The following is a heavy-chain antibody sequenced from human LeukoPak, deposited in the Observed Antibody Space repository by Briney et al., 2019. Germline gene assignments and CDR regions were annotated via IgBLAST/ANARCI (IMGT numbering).Heavy chain of an antibody. D-gene: IGHD5-18*01. J-gene: IGHJ6*03. CDR2: ISSSGST. Sequence: SETLSLTCTVSGDSISSGDYYWSWIRQPAGKGLEWIGRISSSGSTNYNPSLKSRVTISVDTSKNQFSLKLSSVTAADTAVYYCARGIQLWSYYYYYMDVWGKGTTVTVSS. CDR1: GDSISSGDYY. V-gene: IGHV4-61*02. CDR3: ARGIQLWSYYYYYMDV.